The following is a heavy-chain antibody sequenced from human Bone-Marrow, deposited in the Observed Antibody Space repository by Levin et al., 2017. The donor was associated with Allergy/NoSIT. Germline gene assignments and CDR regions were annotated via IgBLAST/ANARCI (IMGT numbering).Heavy chain of an antibody. D-gene: IGHD4-11*01. V-gene: IGHV3-13*01. CDR2: IGDGGDT. CDR3: VRGVWTVNTYSFDS. J-gene: IGHJ4*02. Sequence: GGSLRLSCAASGFTFSDHDMHWVRRAAGRGLEWVSSIGDGGDTYYPGSVKGRFTISRDNAKNSLYLQMNSLRAGDTAVYYCVRGVWTVNTYSFDSWGQGTLVTVS. CDR1: GFTFSDHD.